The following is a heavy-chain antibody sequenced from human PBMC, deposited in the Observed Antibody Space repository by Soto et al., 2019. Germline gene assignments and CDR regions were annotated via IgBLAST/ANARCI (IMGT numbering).Heavy chain of an antibody. CDR2: ISYDGSNK. V-gene: IGHV3-30*18. D-gene: IGHD3-10*01. J-gene: IGHJ4*02. Sequence: GGSLRLSCAASGFTFSSYGMHWVRQAPGKGLEWVAVISYDGSNKYYADSVKGRFTISRDNSKNTLYLKMNSLRAEDTAVYYCAKAHLPEKRLLLNFDYWGQGTLVTSPQ. CDR1: GFTFSSYG. CDR3: AKAHLPEKRLLLNFDY.